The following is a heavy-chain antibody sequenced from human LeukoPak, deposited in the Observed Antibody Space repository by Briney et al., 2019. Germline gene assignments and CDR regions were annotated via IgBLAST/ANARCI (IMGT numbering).Heavy chain of an antibody. CDR3: ATTSGH. Sequence: PSETLSLTCAVYGAPFSGYWWYWIRQPPGKGLEWIGEINHSRITNYNPSLKSRVSISVDTSKNQFSLKLSSVTAAGTAVYYCATTSGHWGQGTLVTVSS. V-gene: IGHV4-34*01. CDR2: INHSRIT. J-gene: IGHJ4*02. CDR1: GAPFSGYW.